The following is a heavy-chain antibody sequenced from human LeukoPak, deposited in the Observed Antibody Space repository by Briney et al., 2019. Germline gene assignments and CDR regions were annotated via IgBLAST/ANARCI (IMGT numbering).Heavy chain of an antibody. CDR1: GGSFSGYY. CDR3: ARGAKRWPYSFDY. CDR2: INHSGST. Sequence: SETLSLTRAVYGGSFSGYYWSWIRQPPGKGLEWIGEINHSGSTNYNPSLKSRVTISVDTSKNQFSLKLSSVTAADTAVYYCARGAKRWPYSFDYWGQGTLVTVSS. J-gene: IGHJ4*02. D-gene: IGHD5-24*01. V-gene: IGHV4-34*01.